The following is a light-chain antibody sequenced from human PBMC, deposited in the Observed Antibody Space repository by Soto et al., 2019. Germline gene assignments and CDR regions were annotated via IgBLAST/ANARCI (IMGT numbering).Light chain of an antibody. CDR3: QQYNSYLFT. CDR2: DVS. CDR1: QSISSW. J-gene: IGKJ3*01. Sequence: DLQMTQSPSTLSASVGDRVTITCRAGQSISSWLAWYQQKPGTAPKLLIYDVSSLESGVPSRFSGGGSGTEFALTISSLQPDDFATYYCQQYNSYLFTFGPGTKVDIK. V-gene: IGKV1-5*01.